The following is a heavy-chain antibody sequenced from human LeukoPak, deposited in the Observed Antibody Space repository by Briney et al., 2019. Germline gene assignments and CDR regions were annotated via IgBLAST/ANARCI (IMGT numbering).Heavy chain of an antibody. V-gene: IGHV5-51*01. CDR2: IYPGDSDT. D-gene: IGHD6-13*01. CDR1: GYRFTSYW. Sequence: GESLKISCKGSGYRFTSYWIGWVRQMPGKGLEWLGIIYPGDSDTRYSPSFQGQVTISADKSISTAYLQWSSLKASDTAMYYCARYSSSWSDHYFDYWGQGTLVTVSS. CDR3: ARYSSSWSDHYFDY. J-gene: IGHJ4*02.